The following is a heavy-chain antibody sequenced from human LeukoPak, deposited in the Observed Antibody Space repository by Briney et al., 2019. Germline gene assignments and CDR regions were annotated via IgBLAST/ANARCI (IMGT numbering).Heavy chain of an antibody. CDR1: GYTFTSYD. CDR2: MNPNSGNT. V-gene: IGHV1-8*03. CDR3: ARVGSSTSYYYYMDV. J-gene: IGHJ6*03. D-gene: IGHD2-2*01. Sequence: ASVKVSCKASGYTFTSYDINWVRQATGQGLEWMGWMNPNSGNTGYAQKFQRRGAITRNTSKNTAYMELSSLRSEDTAVYYCARVGSSTSYYYYMDVWGKGTTVTVSS.